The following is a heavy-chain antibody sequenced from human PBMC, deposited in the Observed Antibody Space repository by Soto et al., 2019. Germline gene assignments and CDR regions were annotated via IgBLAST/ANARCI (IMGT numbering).Heavy chain of an antibody. CDR2: INPSGGST. Sequence: GASVKVSCKASGYTFTSYGISWVRQAPGQGLEWMGIINPSGGSTSYAQKFQGRVTMTRDTSTSTVYMELSSLRSEDTAVYYCARAWAGVAYEAYWGQGTLVTVSS. V-gene: IGHV1-46*01. CDR3: ARAWAGVAYEAY. J-gene: IGHJ4*02. CDR1: GYTFTSYG. D-gene: IGHD5-12*01.